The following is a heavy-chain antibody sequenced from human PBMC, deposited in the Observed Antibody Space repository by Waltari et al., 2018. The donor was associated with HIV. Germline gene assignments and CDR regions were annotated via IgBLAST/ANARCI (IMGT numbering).Heavy chain of an antibody. CDR1: GVPLSQNGAY. CDR2: VHPRGST. J-gene: IGHJ5*01. CDR3: ARHEAVAPETWFDS. Sequence: ESGPGVVKPSEALSLPCSVSGVPLSQNGAYWGWIRQAPGKGLEWIGSVHPRGSTYQNPSFRGRVVLSVSTSQNNFFLRFRSVTAADTAIYYCARHEAVAPETWFDSWGQGTLVVVSA. D-gene: IGHD5-12*01. V-gene: IGHV4-39*01.